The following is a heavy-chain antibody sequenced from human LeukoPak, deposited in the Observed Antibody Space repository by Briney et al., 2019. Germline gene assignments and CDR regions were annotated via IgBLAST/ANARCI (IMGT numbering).Heavy chain of an antibody. CDR2: ISGSGGST. V-gene: IGHV3-23*01. J-gene: IGHJ4*02. CDR1: GFTFSSYA. CDR3: AKDHRGYSYGYLSYYFDY. Sequence: PGGSLRLSCAASGFTFSSYAMSWVRQAPGEGVEWVSAISGSGGSTYYADSVKGRFTISRDNSKNTLYLQMNSLRAEDTAVYYCAKDHRGYSYGYLSYYFDYWGQGTLVTVSS. D-gene: IGHD5-18*01.